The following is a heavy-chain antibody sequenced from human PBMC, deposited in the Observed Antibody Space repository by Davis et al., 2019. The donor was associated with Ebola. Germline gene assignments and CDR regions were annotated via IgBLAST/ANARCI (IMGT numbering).Heavy chain of an antibody. CDR3: ARGARGGYSRFYYYYDMDV. CDR2: INHSGST. J-gene: IGHJ6*02. Sequence: SETLSLTCAVYGGSFSGYYWSWIRQPPGKGLEWIGEINHSGSTNYNPSLKSRVTISVDTSKNQFSLKLSSVTAADTAVYYCARGARGGYSRFYYYYDMDVWGQGTTVTVSS. D-gene: IGHD5-24*01. V-gene: IGHV4-34*01. CDR1: GGSFSGYY.